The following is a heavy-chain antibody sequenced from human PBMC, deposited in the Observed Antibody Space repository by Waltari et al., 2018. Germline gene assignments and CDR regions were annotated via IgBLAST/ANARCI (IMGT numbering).Heavy chain of an antibody. CDR2: RSSMGSTI. V-gene: IGHV3-48*03. CDR3: ARDSDDDSSGYYFSPYYYGMDV. D-gene: IGHD3-22*01. Sequence: EVQLVESGGGLVQPGGSLRLSCAASGFTFSSYEMNWVRQAPGKGLEWVSYRSSMGSTIYYADAVKGRFTSSRDNAKNSLYLQMNSLRAEDTAVYYCARDSDDDSSGYYFSPYYYGMDVWGQGTTVTVSS. CDR1: GFTFSSYE. J-gene: IGHJ6*02.